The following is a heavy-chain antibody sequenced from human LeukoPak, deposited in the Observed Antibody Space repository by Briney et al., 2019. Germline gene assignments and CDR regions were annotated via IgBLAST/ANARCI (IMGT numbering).Heavy chain of an antibody. D-gene: IGHD3-3*01. CDR3: TMSYYDFWRGSSD. CDR1: GYTFTDYY. CDR2: VDPEDGET. J-gene: IGHJ4*02. Sequence: ATVKISCKASGYTFTDYYMHWVQQAPGKGLEWMGRVDPEDGETLYAEKFQGGVTISADTSTDTAYMELSSLRSDDTAVYYCTMSYYDFWRGSSDWGQGTLVTVSS. V-gene: IGHV1-69-2*01.